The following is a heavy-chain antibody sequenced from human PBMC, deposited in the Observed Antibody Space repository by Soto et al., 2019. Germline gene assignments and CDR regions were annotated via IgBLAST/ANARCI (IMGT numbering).Heavy chain of an antibody. CDR1: GGSISSGGYY. D-gene: IGHD3-22*01. CDR3: ARDQRNYYDSSGYYAFDI. Sequence: QVQLQESGPGLVKPSQTLSLTCTVSGGSISSGGYYWCWIRQHPGKGLEWIGYIYYSGSTYYNPSLKSRVTISVDTSKNQFSLKLSSVTAADTAVYYCARDQRNYYDSSGYYAFDIWGQGTMVTVSS. J-gene: IGHJ3*02. V-gene: IGHV4-31*03. CDR2: IYYSGST.